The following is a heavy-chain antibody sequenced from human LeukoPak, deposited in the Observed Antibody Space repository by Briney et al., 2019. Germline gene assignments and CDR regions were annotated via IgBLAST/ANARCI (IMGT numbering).Heavy chain of an antibody. CDR1: GYTFTTYG. CDR2: ISPYNGNT. D-gene: IGHD6-19*01. J-gene: IGHJ3*02. CDR3: AGAFIAVAGTSALAFDI. V-gene: IGHV1-18*01. Sequence: ASVKVSCKASGYTFTTYGITCVRQAPGQGLEWMGWISPYNGNTNYAQKLQGRVTMTTDTSTSTAYMELRSLKSDDTAIYYCAGAFIAVAGTSALAFDIWGQGTMVTVSS.